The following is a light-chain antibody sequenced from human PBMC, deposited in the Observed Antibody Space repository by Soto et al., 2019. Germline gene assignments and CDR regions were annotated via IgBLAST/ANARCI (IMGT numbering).Light chain of an antibody. Sequence: QSALTQPRSVSGSPGQSVTISCTGTSSDVGGYNYVSWYQQHTGKAPKLMIYDVSKRPSGVPDRFSGSKSGNTASLTISGLQAEDEAEYYCCSYAGSYTHYVFGTGTKLTVL. CDR1: SSDVGGYNY. CDR2: DVS. J-gene: IGLJ1*01. CDR3: CSYAGSYTHYV. V-gene: IGLV2-11*01.